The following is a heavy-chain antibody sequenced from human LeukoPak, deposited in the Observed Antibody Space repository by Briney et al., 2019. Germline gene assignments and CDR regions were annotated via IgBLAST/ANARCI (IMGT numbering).Heavy chain of an antibody. D-gene: IGHD3-16*02. CDR1: GGSFTDYV. Sequence: ASVTLSFTASGGSFTDYVINWVRRAPGQGLEWMGGIIPVFNTPNYAQKFQGRVTITADESTTTAYMELSSLRPEDTAMYYCAKEGFGYHFEYWGQGTLVTVSS. V-gene: IGHV1-69*13. CDR3: AKEGFGYHFEY. J-gene: IGHJ4*02. CDR2: IIPVFNTP.